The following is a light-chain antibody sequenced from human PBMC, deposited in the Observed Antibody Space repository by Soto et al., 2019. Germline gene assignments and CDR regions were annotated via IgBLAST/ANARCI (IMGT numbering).Light chain of an antibody. V-gene: IGKV1-5*01. CDR2: DAS. J-gene: IGKJ5*01. CDR3: QQRSNWPIT. CDR1: KNINTW. Sequence: DIQMTQSPSTLSASVGDRVTITCRASKNINTWVAWYQQKPGKAPKLLIYDASSLKSGVPARFSGSGSGTDFTLTISRLEPEDFAVYYCQQRSNWPITFGQGTRLEIK.